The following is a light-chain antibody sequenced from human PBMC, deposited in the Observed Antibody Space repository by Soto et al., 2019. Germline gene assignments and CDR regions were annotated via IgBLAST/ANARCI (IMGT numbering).Light chain of an antibody. CDR3: QQYTNTNNPWM. V-gene: IGKV1-5*03. Sequence: DIQMTQSPSTLSGSVGDRVTITCRASQTISSWLAWYQQKPGKAPKLLIYKASTLKSGVPSRFSGSGSGTEFTLTISSLQPDDFAVYYCQQYTNTNNPWMFGQGTKVDIK. J-gene: IGKJ1*01. CDR1: QTISSW. CDR2: KAS.